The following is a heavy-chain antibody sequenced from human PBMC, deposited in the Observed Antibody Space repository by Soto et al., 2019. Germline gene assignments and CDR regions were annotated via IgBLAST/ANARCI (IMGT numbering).Heavy chain of an antibody. CDR3: ARSDFLTLFGVVIFDAFHI. J-gene: IGHJ3*02. CDR1: GGSISSSSYY. D-gene: IGHD3-3*01. Sequence: SETLSLTCTVSGGSISSSSYYWGWIRQPPGKGLEWIGSIYYSGSTYYNPSLKSRVTISVDTSKNQFSLKLSSVTAADTAVYYCARSDFLTLFGVVIFDAFHIWGQGTMVTVSS. CDR2: IYYSGST. V-gene: IGHV4-39*01.